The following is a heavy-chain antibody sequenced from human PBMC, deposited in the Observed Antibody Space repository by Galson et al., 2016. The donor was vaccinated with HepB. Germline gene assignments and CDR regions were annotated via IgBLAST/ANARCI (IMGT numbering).Heavy chain of an antibody. CDR2: IVPMFGAA. J-gene: IGHJ2*01. Sequence: SVKVSCKASGVSFSRSVMSWVRQAPGQGPEWMGMIVPMFGAAKYAQKFQDRVTITADESTNTAYMELSSLRSDDSAVYYCARGLDYGDSYWYFDVWGRGTLVTVSS. CDR3: ARGLDYGDSYWYFDV. CDR1: GVSFSRSV. V-gene: IGHV1-69*13. D-gene: IGHD4-17*01.